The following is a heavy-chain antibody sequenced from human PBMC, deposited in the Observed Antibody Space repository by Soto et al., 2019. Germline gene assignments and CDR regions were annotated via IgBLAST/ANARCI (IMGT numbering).Heavy chain of an antibody. J-gene: IGHJ4*02. CDR1: GFTFSSYS. D-gene: IGHD3-10*01. CDR3: ARQPRANGFGESPTQEHFDY. V-gene: IGHV3-21*01. CDR2: ISSSSSYI. Sequence: GGSLRLSCAASGFTFSSYSMNWVRQAPGKGLEWVSSISSSSSYIYYADSVKGRFTISRDNAKNSLYLQMNSLRAEDTAVYYCARQPRANGFGESPTQEHFDYWGQGTLVTVSS.